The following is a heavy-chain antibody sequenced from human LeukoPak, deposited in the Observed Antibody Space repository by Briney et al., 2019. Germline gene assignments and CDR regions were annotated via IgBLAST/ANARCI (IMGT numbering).Heavy chain of an antibody. J-gene: IGHJ5*02. Sequence: GGSLRLSCAASGFTVSSNYMSWVGQAPGKGLEWVSVIYSSGTTYYAESVKGRFSISRDNSKNTLYLQMNSLRAEDTAVYYCALGYSYGCFDPWGQGTLVTVSS. CDR3: ALGYSYGCFDP. V-gene: IGHV3-66*01. D-gene: IGHD5-18*01. CDR1: GFTVSSNY. CDR2: IYSSGTT.